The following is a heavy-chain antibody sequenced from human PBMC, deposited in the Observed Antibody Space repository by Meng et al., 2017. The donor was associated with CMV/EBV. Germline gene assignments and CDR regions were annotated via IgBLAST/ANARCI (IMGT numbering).Heavy chain of an antibody. Sequence: SVKVSCKASGGTFSSYTISWVRQAPGQGLEWMGRIIPILGIANYAQKFQGRVTITADKSTSTAYMELSSLRSEDTAMYYCARDIITIFGVVKGGMDVWGQGTTVTVSS. CDR3: ARDIITIFGVVKGGMDV. CDR1: GGTFSSYT. V-gene: IGHV1-69*04. CDR2: IIPILGIA. D-gene: IGHD3-3*01. J-gene: IGHJ6*02.